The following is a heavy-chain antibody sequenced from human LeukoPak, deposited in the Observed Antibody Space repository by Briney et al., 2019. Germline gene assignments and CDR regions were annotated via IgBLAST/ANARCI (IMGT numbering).Heavy chain of an antibody. D-gene: IGHD5-18*01. Sequence: GGSLRLSCAASGFKFSSFSMGWVRQAPGKGLEWLSYITSTSSATYYANSLQGRFTISRDNAKNSLYLQINSLRADDTAVYYCARAIASYGDSAYWGQGTLVTVSS. J-gene: IGHJ4*02. CDR1: GFKFSSFS. CDR2: ITSTSSAT. CDR3: ARAIASYGDSAY. V-gene: IGHV3-48*04.